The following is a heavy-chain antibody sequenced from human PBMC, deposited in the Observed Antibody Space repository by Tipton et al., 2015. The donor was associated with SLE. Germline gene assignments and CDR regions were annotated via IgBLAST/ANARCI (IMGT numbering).Heavy chain of an antibody. CDR1: GGSISSGSYY. D-gene: IGHD7-27*01. CDR2: IYTSGST. Sequence: TLSLTCTVSGGSISSGSYYWSWIRQPAGKGLEWIGRIYTSGSTNYNPSLKSRVTISVDTSKNQFSLKLSSVTAADTAVYYCARDPNGGYGSFDYWGLGALVTVSS. V-gene: IGHV4-61*02. J-gene: IGHJ4*02. CDR3: ARDPNGGYGSFDY.